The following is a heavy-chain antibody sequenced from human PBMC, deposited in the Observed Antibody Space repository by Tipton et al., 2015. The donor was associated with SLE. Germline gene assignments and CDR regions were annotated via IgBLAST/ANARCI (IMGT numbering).Heavy chain of an antibody. CDR1: GFTFTSYG. CDR3: AIAVAGTLFFDY. V-gene: IGHV1-18*01. J-gene: IGHJ4*02. D-gene: IGHD6-19*01. CDR2: ISAYNGNT. Sequence: QLVQSGAEVKKPGASVKVSCKASGFTFTSYGISWVRQAPGQGLEWMGWISAYNGNTDYAQKLQGRVTMTTDTSTSTAYMELRSLRSEGTAVYYCAIAVAGTLFFDYWGQGALVTVSS.